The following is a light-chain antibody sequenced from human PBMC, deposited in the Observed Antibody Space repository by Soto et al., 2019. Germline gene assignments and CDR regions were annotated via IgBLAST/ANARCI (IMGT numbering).Light chain of an antibody. CDR2: AAS. CDR1: QRISNY. J-gene: IGKJ1*01. CDR3: QQSYTSPWT. V-gene: IGKV1-39*01. Sequence: DIQMTQSPSSLSASVGDRVTITCRANQRISNYLNWYQQKPGKAPNLVISAASSLQSGVPSRFSGGGSGTDFILTLSSLQPEDFATYYCQQSYTSPWTFGQGTRVEIK.